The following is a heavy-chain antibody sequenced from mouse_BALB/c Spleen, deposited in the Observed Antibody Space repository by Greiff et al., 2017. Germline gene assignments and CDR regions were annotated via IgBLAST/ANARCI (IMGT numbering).Heavy chain of an antibody. Sequence: QVQLKQSGAELVRPGTSVKVSCKASGYAFTNYLIEWVKQRPGQGLEWIGVINPGSGGTNYNEKFKGKATLTADKSSSTAYMQLSSLTSDDSAVYFCAREGDYDVFAYWGQGTLVTVSA. CDR3: AREGDYDVFAY. V-gene: IGHV1-54*01. D-gene: IGHD2-4*01. CDR2: INPGSGGT. J-gene: IGHJ3*01. CDR1: GYAFTNYL.